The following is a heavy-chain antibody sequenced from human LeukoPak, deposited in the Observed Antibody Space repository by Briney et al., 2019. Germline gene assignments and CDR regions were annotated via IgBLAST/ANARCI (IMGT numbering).Heavy chain of an antibody. D-gene: IGHD5-18*01. Sequence: GGSLRLSCVASGFTFSSYWMHWVRQAPGKGLVWVSRINSDGSSTNYADSVKGRFTISRDNAKNTLYLQMNSLRAEDTAVYYCARADTAMVSPFDYWGQGTLVTVSS. J-gene: IGHJ4*02. CDR2: INSDGSST. CDR1: GFTFSSYW. CDR3: ARADTAMVSPFDY. V-gene: IGHV3-74*01.